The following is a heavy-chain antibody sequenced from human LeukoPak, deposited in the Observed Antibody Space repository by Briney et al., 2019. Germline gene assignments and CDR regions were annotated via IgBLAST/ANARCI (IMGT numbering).Heavy chain of an antibody. CDR1: GGSFSGYY. Sequence: SEALSLTCAVYGGSFSGYYWSWIRQPPGKGLEWIGEIDHTGSTSYNPSLKSRVTISKDTSKNQFSLKLNSVTAADTSVYYCARGLSSGSYYGSLDSWGQGTLVTVSS. CDR2: IDHTGST. J-gene: IGHJ4*02. V-gene: IGHV4-34*01. CDR3: ARGLSSGSYYGSLDS. D-gene: IGHD3-10*01.